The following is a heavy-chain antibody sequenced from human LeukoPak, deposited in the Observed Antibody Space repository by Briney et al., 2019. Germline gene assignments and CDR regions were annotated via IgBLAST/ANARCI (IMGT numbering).Heavy chain of an antibody. Sequence: PSETLSLTCTVSGGSISSYYWSWIRQPPGKGLEWIGYIYYSGSTNYNPSLKSRVTISVDTSKNQFSLKLSSVTAADTAVYYCAKDTYCGGDCYPGYFDYWGQGTLVTVSS. D-gene: IGHD2-21*01. CDR1: GGSISSYY. J-gene: IGHJ4*02. CDR3: AKDTYCGGDCYPGYFDY. CDR2: IYYSGST. V-gene: IGHV4-59*01.